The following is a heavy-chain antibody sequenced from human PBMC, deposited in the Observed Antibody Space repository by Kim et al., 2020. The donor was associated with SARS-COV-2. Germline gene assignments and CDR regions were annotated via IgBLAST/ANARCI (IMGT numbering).Heavy chain of an antibody. J-gene: IGHJ4*02. Sequence: SETLSLTCTVSGGSISSGGYYWSWIRQHPGKGLEWIGYIYYSGSTYYNPSLKSRVTISVDTSKNQFSLKLSSVTAADTAVYYCARVHCSSTSCYTSYSSSWYQFDYWGQGTLVTVSS. V-gene: IGHV4-31*03. CDR1: GGSISSGGYY. CDR2: IYYSGST. D-gene: IGHD2-2*02. CDR3: ARVHCSSTSCYTSYSSSWYQFDY.